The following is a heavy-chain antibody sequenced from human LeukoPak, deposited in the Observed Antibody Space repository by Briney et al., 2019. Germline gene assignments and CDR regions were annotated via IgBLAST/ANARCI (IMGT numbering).Heavy chain of an antibody. CDR1: GYTFTNYY. D-gene: IGHD6-6*01. CDR3: ARPTSIIPAPNVYYYYYAMDV. Sequence: ASVKVSCKASGYTFTNYYMHWVRQAPGQGLEWMGIINPSGGTTTYAHKFQDRVTMTRDTSTSTVYMEVSSLRPEDTAVYYCARPTSIIPAPNVYYYYYAMDVWGQGTTVTVSS. CDR2: INPSGGTT. J-gene: IGHJ6*02. V-gene: IGHV1-46*01.